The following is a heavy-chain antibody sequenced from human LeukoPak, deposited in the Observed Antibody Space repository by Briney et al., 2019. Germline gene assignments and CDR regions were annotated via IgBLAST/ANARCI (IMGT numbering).Heavy chain of an antibody. J-gene: IGHJ4*02. V-gene: IGHV3-74*01. Sequence: GSLRLSCAASGFAFSNYWMHWVRQPPGKGLVWVSRINGERNITTYADSVKGRFTISRDNAKNTLSLQMNGLTAADTATYYCVRAIQGIADFWGQGILVTVSS. CDR2: INGERNIT. D-gene: IGHD6-13*01. CDR1: GFAFSNYW. CDR3: VRAIQGIADF.